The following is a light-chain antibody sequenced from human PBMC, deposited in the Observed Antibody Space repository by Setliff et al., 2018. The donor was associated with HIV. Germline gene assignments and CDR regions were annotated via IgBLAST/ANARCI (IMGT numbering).Light chain of an antibody. J-gene: IGLJ1*01. V-gene: IGLV2-14*01. CDR1: SSDVDGYNY. CDR3: SSYTSRNTLV. CDR2: EVS. Sequence: QSALTQPASVSGSPGQSITISCTGTSSDVDGYNYVSWYQQHPGKAPKLMIYEVSNRPSGISNRFSGSKSGNTASLTISGLQAEDEADYYCSSYTSRNTLVFGTGTKVTVL.